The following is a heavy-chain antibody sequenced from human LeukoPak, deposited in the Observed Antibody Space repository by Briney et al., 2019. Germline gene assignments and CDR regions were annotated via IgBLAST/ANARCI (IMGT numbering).Heavy chain of an antibody. Sequence: HPGGSVRLSCAAAGIGFSRYWMRWVRQVARKGREGVANIKQDGSEKYYVDSVKGRFTISRDNSRNSLYLQMDSLRAEDTAVYYCARDKGDYDTSGSLFVFGGQGTLVTVSS. CDR3: ARDKGDYDTSGSLFVF. V-gene: IGHV3-7*03. D-gene: IGHD3-22*01. CDR1: GIGFSRYW. J-gene: IGHJ4*02. CDR2: IKQDGSEK.